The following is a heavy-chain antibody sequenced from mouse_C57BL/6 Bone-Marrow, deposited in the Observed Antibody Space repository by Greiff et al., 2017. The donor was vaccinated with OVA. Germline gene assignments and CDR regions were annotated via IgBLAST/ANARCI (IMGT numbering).Heavy chain of an antibody. CDR3: TTIFYYYGSYYFDY. CDR2: IDPENGDT. Sequence: EVQRVESGAELVRPGASVKLSCTASGFNIKDDYMHWVKQRPEQGLEWIGWIDPENGDTEYASKFQGKATITADTSSNTAYLQLSSLTSEDTAVYYCTTIFYYYGSYYFDYWGQGTTLTVSS. CDR1: GFNIKDDY. V-gene: IGHV14-4*01. D-gene: IGHD1-1*01. J-gene: IGHJ2*01.